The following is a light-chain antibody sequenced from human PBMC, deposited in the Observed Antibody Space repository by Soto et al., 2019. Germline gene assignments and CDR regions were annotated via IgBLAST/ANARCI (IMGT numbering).Light chain of an antibody. CDR2: AAS. V-gene: IGKV1-39*01. J-gene: IGKJ3*01. CDR1: QNIRNT. CDR3: QESHTTLMST. Sequence: DIQMTQSPSSLSASVGDRVTITCRASQNIRNTLNWYQHKPGKAPKLLIYAASHLESGVPSRFSGSVSGTEFTLTISRLQPEDFATYYCQESHTTLMSTFGPGTKVD.